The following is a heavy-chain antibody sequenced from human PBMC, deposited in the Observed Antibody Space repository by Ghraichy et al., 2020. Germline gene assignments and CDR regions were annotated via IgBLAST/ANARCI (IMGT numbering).Heavy chain of an antibody. V-gene: IGHV4-59*01. J-gene: IGHJ5*02. CDR3: AVYYYDSSGYYGWFDP. Sequence: SETLSLTCTVSGGSISSYYWSWIRQPPGKGLEWIGYIYYSGSTNYNPSLKSRVTISVDTSKNQFSLKLSSVTAADTAVYYCAVYYYDSSGYYGWFDPWGQGTLVTVSS. CDR2: IYYSGST. D-gene: IGHD3-22*01. CDR1: GGSISSYY.